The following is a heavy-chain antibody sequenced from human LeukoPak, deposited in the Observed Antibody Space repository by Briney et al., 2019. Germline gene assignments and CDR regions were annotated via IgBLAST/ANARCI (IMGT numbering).Heavy chain of an antibody. CDR2: IKQDGSEK. V-gene: IGHV3-7*01. Sequence: GGSLRLSCAASGFTFSNAWMSWVRQAPGKGLEWVANIKQDGSEKYYVDSVKGRFTISRDNAKNSLYLQMNSLRAEDTAVYYCARVVGVRGVSYYYYYMDVWGKGTTVTVSS. CDR1: GFTFSNAW. D-gene: IGHD3-10*01. J-gene: IGHJ6*03. CDR3: ARVVGVRGVSYYYYYMDV.